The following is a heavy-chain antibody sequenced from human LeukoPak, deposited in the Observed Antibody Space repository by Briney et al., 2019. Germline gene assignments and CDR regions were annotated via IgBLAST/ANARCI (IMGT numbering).Heavy chain of an antibody. V-gene: IGHV3-15*01. CDR2: IKSKTDGGTT. CDR3: TTGYSTGPDAFDI. CDR1: GFTFSSYK. Sequence: GGSLRLSCAASGFTFSSYKMNWVRQAPGKGLEWVGRIKSKTDGGTTDYAAPVKGRFTISRDGSKNTLYLQMNSLKTEDTAVYYCTTGYSTGPDAFDIWGQGTMVTVSS. D-gene: IGHD6-25*01. J-gene: IGHJ3*02.